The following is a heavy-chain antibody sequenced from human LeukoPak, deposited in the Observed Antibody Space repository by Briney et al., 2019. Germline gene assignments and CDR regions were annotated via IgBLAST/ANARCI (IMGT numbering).Heavy chain of an antibody. D-gene: IGHD2-15*01. CDR2: INPSGGST. CDR3: ARAVLVDYNYYYMDV. Sequence: GASVKVSCKASGYTFTSYYMHWVRQAPGQGLEWMGIINPSGGSTSYAQKFQGRVTMTRDMSTSTVYMELNSLRSEDTAVYYCARAVLVDYNYYYMDVWGKGTTVTVSS. CDR1: GYTFTSYY. J-gene: IGHJ6*03. V-gene: IGHV1-46*01.